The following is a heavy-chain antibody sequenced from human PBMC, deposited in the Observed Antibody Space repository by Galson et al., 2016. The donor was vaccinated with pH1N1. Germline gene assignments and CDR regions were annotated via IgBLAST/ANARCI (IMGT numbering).Heavy chain of an antibody. CDR2: FSISGGT. CDR3: ARDHYFGSGIHY. D-gene: IGHD3-10*01. Sequence: TLSLTCTVSGGAISTGSYYWGWVRQPAGKGLEWIGRFSISGGTNYNSSLRSRVTISFDTSKNQFSLELTSVTAADTVVYYCARDHYFGSGIHYWGQGIQVTVS. V-gene: IGHV4-61*02. J-gene: IGHJ4*02. CDR1: GGAISTGSYY.